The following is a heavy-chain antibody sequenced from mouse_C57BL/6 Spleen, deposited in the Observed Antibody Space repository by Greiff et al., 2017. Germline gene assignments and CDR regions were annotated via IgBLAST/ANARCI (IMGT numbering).Heavy chain of an antibody. V-gene: IGHV3-6*01. CDR3: ATSPSYYAMDY. CDR1: GYSITSGYY. J-gene: IGHJ4*01. CDR2: ISYDGSN. Sequence: EVKLQESGPGLVKPSQSLSLTCSVTGYSITSGYYWNWIRQFPGNKLEWMGYISYDGSNNYNPSLKNRISITRDTSKNQFFLKLNSVTTEDTATYYCATSPSYYAMDYWGQGTSVTVSS.